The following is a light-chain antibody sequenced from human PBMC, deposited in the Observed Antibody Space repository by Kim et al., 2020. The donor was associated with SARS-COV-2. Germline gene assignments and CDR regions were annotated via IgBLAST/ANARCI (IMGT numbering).Light chain of an antibody. Sequence: SYELTQPPSVSVSPGQTASITCSGDKLGDKYACWYQQKPGQSPVLVIYQDSKRPSGIPERFSGSNSGNTATLTISGTQAMDEADYYCQAWDSSTGGVLGTGTKVTVL. CDR3: QAWDSSTGGV. CDR2: QDS. V-gene: IGLV3-1*01. CDR1: KLGDKY. J-gene: IGLJ1*01.